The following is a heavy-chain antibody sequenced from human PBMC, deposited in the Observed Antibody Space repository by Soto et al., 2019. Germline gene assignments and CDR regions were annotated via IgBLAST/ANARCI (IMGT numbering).Heavy chain of an antibody. J-gene: IGHJ4*02. CDR2: IYYSGST. D-gene: IGHD3-3*01. V-gene: IGHV4-59*08. Sequence: PSETLSLTCTVSGGSISSYYWSWIRQPPGKGLEWIGYIYYSGSTNYNPSLKSRVTISVDTSKNQFSLKLSSVTAADTAVYYCAGTYDFWSGFVSWGQGTLVTVSS. CDR1: GGSISSYY. CDR3: AGTYDFWSGFVS.